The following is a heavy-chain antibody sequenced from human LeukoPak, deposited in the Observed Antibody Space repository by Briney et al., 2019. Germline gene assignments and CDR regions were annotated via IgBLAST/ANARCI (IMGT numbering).Heavy chain of an antibody. CDR2: INQDGSEE. CDR3: ARSTTGSFYWYFDL. J-gene: IGHJ2*01. Sequence: GGSLRLSCAASGFTFSNYWMTWVRQAPGKGLEWVAHINQDGSEEHYMDSVKARFTISRDNAKNSLYLQMNSLRAEDTALYYCARSTTGSFYWYFDLWGRGTLVTVSS. CDR1: GFTFSNYW. V-gene: IGHV3-7*03. D-gene: IGHD4-11*01.